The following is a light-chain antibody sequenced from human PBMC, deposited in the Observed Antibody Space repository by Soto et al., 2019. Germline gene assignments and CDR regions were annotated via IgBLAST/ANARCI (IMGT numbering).Light chain of an antibody. V-gene: IGKV1-5*03. CDR2: SAS. CDR3: QQYESYPLT. J-gene: IGKJ4*01. CDR1: QSVSGW. Sequence: DIPMTQSPSTLSASVGDRVTITCRASQSVSGWLSWYRQKPGKAPELLIYSASTVETGVPSRFSGSGSGTDFTLTVNSLQPDHVATFYCQQYESYPLTFGGGTKVEIK.